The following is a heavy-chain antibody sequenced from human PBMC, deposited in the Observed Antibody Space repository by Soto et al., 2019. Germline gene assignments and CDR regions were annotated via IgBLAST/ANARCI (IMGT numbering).Heavy chain of an antibody. V-gene: IGHV4-59*01. CDR1: GGSISSYY. J-gene: IGHJ3*02. D-gene: IGHD3-22*01. CDR2: IYYSGST. CDR3: ARGLISGYYLYDAFDI. Sequence: KSSETLSLTCPVSGGSISSYYWSWIRQPPGKGLEWIGYIYYSGSTNHNPYLKSRVTISVDTSKNQFYLKLRSVTAADTAVYYCARGLISGYYLYDAFDIWGQGTMVTVSS.